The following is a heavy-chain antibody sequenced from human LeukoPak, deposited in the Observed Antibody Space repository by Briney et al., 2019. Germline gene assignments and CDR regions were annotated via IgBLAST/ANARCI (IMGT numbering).Heavy chain of an antibody. CDR2: IKQDESEK. CDR1: GFTFSSYW. Sequence: PGGSLRLSCAASGFTFSSYWMSWVRQAPGKGLEWVANIKQDESEKYYVDSVKGRFTISRDNAKNSLYLQMNSLRAEDMAVYYCAKEDIDWDFDYWGQGTLVTVSS. D-gene: IGHD3-9*01. V-gene: IGHV3-7*01. CDR3: AKEDIDWDFDY. J-gene: IGHJ4*02.